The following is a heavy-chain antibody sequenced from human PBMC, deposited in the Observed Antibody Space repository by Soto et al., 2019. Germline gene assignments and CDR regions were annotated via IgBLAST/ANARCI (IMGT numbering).Heavy chain of an antibody. D-gene: IGHD5-18*01. J-gene: IGHJ4*02. CDR2: IYSSGST. V-gene: IGHV4-59*01. CDR1: GGSISNYY. CDR3: ARDHPHSYGVYYFDY. Sequence: QVQLQESGPGLVKPSETLSLTCTVSGGSISNYYWNWIRQSPGKGLEWIGYIYSSGSTHYNPSLQNRVTXSXAXSXXQVSLKVNSVTAADTAVYYCARDHPHSYGVYYFDYWGQGTPVTVSS.